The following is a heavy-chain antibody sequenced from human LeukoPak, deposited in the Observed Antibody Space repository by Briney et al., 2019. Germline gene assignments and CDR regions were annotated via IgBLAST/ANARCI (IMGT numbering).Heavy chain of an antibody. J-gene: IGHJ6*02. CDR3: ARELRYFDWLLGVPSGMDV. CDR1: GFTFSSYW. V-gene: IGHV3-7*01. Sequence: PGGSLRLSCAASGFTFSSYWMSWVRQAPGKGLEWVANIKQDGSEKYYVDSVKGRFTISRDNAKNSLYLQMNSLRAEDTAVYYCARELRYFDWLLGVPSGMDVWGQGTTVTVSS. D-gene: IGHD3-9*01. CDR2: IKQDGSEK.